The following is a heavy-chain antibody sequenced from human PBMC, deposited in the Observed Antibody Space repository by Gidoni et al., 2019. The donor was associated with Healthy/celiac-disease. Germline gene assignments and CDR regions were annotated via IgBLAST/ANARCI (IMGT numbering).Heavy chain of an antibody. CDR1: GGSFSGYY. D-gene: IGHD4-17*01. CDR2: INHSGST. V-gene: IGHV4-34*01. J-gene: IGHJ4*02. CDR3: ARPYGGNSGGNNYYFDY. Sequence: QVQLQQWGAGLLKPSETLSLTCAVYGGSFSGYYWSWSRQTPGKGLEWIGEINHSGSTNYNPSLKSRVTISVDTSKNQFSLKLSYVTAADTAVYYCARPYGGNSGGNNYYFDYWGQGTLVTVSS.